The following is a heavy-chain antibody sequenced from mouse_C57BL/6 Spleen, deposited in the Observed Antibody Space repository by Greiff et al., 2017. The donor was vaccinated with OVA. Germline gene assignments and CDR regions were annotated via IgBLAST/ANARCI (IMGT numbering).Heavy chain of an antibody. CDR2: IDPSDSYT. D-gene: IGHD1-1*01. V-gene: IGHV1-69*01. Sequence: QVQLQQPGAELVMPGASVKLSCKASGYTFTSYWMHWVKQRPGQGLEWIGEIDPSDSYTNYNQKFKGKSTLTVDKSSSTAYMQLSSLTSEDSAVYYCARYYYGSGYARDYWGQGTSVTVSS. CDR3: ARYYYGSGYARDY. CDR1: GYTFTSYW. J-gene: IGHJ4*01.